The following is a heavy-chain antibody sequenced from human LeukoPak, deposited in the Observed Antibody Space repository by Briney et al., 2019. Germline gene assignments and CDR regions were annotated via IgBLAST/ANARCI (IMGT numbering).Heavy chain of an antibody. Sequence: GGSLRLSCTASGFTFGDYAMSWVRQAPGKGLEWVGFTRSKAYGGTTEYAASVKGRFTISRDDSKSIAYLQMNSLKTEDTAVYYCTSNYYDSSGYPIAYYFGYWGQGTLVTVSS. CDR1: GFTFGDYA. V-gene: IGHV3-49*04. J-gene: IGHJ4*02. D-gene: IGHD3-22*01. CDR3: TSNYYDSSGYPIAYYFGY. CDR2: TRSKAYGGTT.